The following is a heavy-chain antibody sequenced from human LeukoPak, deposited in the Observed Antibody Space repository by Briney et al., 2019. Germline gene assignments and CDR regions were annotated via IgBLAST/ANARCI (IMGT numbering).Heavy chain of an antibody. CDR1: GLTVSSDH. V-gene: IGHV3-66*01. CDR3: HLAAAGDYYYYGMDV. CDR2: HFAGGNT. D-gene: IGHD6-13*01. J-gene: IGHJ6*02. Sequence: GGPLRLSCVASGLTVSSDHMNWVRHAPGKGREWVSAHFAGGNTWYVGFGKGRFTISKNKSKNTPYFEMNSLRAEDTAVYYCHLAAAGDYYYYGMDVWGQGTTVTVSS.